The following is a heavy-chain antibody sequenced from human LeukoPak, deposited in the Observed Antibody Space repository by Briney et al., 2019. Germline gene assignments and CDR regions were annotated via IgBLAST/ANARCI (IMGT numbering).Heavy chain of an antibody. V-gene: IGHV4-59*02. CDR2: IYNRGST. CDR1: GGSVSSYY. J-gene: IGHJ3*02. CDR3: AREGERGIGVAFDI. Sequence: SETLSLTCTVSGGSVSSYYWNWIRQPPGKGLEWFGYIYNRGSTNYNSSLKSRVTMSIDTSKNQFSLNVSSVTAADTAVYYCAREGERGIGVAFDIWGHGTRVTVSS. D-gene: IGHD1-26*01.